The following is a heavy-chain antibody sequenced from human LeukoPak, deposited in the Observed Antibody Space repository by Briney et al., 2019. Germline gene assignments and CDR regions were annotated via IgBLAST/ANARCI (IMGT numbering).Heavy chain of an antibody. D-gene: IGHD2-21*02. CDR1: GHTFTSYY. CDR2: INPSGGST. CDR3: ARDMDSYCGGDCYYGY. Sequence: ASVKVSCKASGHTFTSYYMHWVRQAPGQGLEWMGIINPSGGSTSYAQKFQGRVTMTRDMSTSTVYMELSSLRSEDTAVYYCARDMDSYCGGDCYYGYWGQGTLVTVSS. J-gene: IGHJ4*02. V-gene: IGHV1-46*01.